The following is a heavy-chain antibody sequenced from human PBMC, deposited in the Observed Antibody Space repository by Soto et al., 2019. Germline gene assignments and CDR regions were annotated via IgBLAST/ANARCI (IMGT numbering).Heavy chain of an antibody. J-gene: IGHJ3*02. D-gene: IGHD1-20*01. CDR3: ARADNFDAFDI. V-gene: IGHV1-8*01. Sequence: ASVKVYCKASGYTFTSYDIKWVRQATGQGLEWMGWMNPNSGNTGYAQKFQGRFTMTRNTSISTAYMELSSLRSEDTAVYYCARADNFDAFDIWGQGTMVTVSS. CDR1: GYTFTSYD. CDR2: MNPNSGNT.